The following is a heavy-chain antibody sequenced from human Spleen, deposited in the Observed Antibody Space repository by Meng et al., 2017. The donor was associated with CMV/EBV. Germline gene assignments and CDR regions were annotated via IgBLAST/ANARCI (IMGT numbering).Heavy chain of an antibody. Sequence: SETLSLTCAVYGGSFSGYYWSWIRQPPGKGLEWIGEINHSGSTNYNPSLKSRVTISVDTSKNQFSLKLSSVTAADTAVYYCARDPPVVVPADIRTYYYYGMDVWGQGTTVTVSS. V-gene: IGHV4-34*01. D-gene: IGHD2-2*02. J-gene: IGHJ6*02. CDR1: GGSFSGYY. CDR3: ARDPPVVVPADIRTYYYYGMDV. CDR2: INHSGST.